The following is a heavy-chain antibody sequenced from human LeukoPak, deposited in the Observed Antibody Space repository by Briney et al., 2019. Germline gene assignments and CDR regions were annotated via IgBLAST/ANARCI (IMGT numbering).Heavy chain of an antibody. V-gene: IGHV4-34*01. CDR1: GGSFSGYY. Sequence: PSETLSLTCAVYGGSFSGYYWSWIRQPPGKGLEWIGAINHSGSTNYNPSLKSRVTISVDTSKNQFSLKLSSVTAADTAVYYCARGYVGDYWGQGTLVTVSS. CDR2: INHSGST. CDR3: ARGYVGDY. J-gene: IGHJ4*02. D-gene: IGHD3-16*01.